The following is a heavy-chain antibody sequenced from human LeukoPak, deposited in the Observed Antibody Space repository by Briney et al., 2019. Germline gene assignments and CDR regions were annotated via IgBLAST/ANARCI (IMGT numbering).Heavy chain of an antibody. D-gene: IGHD3-22*01. CDR2: INPDNGVT. CDR1: GYTFTAYY. Sequence: ASVKVSCKASGYTFTAYYMHWVRQAPGQGLEWMGWINPDNGVTNYAQKFQGRVTMTRDTSISTAYMELSRLRSDDTAVYYCARTKAYYDSSNDAFDIWGQGTMVTVSS. V-gene: IGHV1-2*02. J-gene: IGHJ3*02. CDR3: ARTKAYYDSSNDAFDI.